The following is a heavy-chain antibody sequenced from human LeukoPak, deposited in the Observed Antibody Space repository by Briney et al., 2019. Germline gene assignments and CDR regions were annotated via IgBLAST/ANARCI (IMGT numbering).Heavy chain of an antibody. V-gene: IGHV3-11*01. Sequence: GGSLRLSCAGSGFTFSDHYMSWIRQAPGKGLEWVSYISSSGSTIDYADSVKGRFTISRDNAKNSLYLQMTSLRAEDTAVYYCARRYFYDIGAYWGDSGYYYMDVWGKGTTVTISS. J-gene: IGHJ6*03. CDR1: GFTFSDHY. CDR2: ISSSGSTI. CDR3: ARRYFYDIGAYWGDSGYYYMDV. D-gene: IGHD3-22*01.